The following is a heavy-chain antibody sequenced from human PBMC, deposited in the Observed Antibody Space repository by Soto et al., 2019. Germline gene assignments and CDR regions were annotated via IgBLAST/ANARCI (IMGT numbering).Heavy chain of an antibody. D-gene: IGHD3-10*01. Sequence: VQLLESGGGLVQPGGSLRLSCAASGFTFSSYAMSWVRQAPGKGLEWVSAISGSGGSTYYADSVKGRFTISRDNSKNTLYLQMNSLRAEDTAVYYCAKEGAWGGVTMVRGVTSFDYWGQGTLVTVSS. V-gene: IGHV3-23*01. J-gene: IGHJ4*02. CDR1: GFTFSSYA. CDR3: AKEGAWGGVTMVRGVTSFDY. CDR2: ISGSGGST.